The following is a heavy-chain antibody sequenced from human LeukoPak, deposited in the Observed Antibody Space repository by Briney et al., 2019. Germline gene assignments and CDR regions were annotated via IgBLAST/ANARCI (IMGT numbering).Heavy chain of an antibody. D-gene: IGHD5-12*01. CDR3: AKDRTAGYDGLVDY. V-gene: IGHV3-30*02. CDR1: GFPFSSYG. CDR2: RWYEGSNK. Sequence: GRSLRLLCAACGFPFSSYGMHWVRQASAKGPVGSAIRWYEGSNKYYTDSVKGRFTISRDNSKNTLYLQMKSLRAEDTAVYYCAKDRTAGYDGLVDYWGQGTLVTVSS. J-gene: IGHJ4*02.